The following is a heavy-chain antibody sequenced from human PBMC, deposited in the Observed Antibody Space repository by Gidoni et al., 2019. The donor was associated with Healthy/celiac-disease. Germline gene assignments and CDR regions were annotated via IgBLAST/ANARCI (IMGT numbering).Heavy chain of an antibody. Sequence: QVQLQESGPGLVKPSETLSLTCTVSGYSISSGYYWGWIRQPPGKGLEWIGSIYHSGSTYYNPSLKSRVTISVDTSKNQFSLKLSSVTAADTAVYYCARGGEVVVAATPSVPRPLDPWGQGTLVTVSS. V-gene: IGHV4-38-2*02. D-gene: IGHD2-15*01. CDR3: ARGGEVVVAATPSVPRPLDP. J-gene: IGHJ5*02. CDR2: IYHSGST. CDR1: GYSISSGYY.